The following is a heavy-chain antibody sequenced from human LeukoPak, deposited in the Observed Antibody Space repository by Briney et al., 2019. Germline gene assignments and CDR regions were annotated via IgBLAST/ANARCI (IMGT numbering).Heavy chain of an antibody. CDR1: GFTFTSSA. J-gene: IGHJ4*02. D-gene: IGHD3-9*01. Sequence: ASVKVSCKASGFTFTSSAVQWVRQARGQRLEWIGWIVVGSGNTNSAQKFQERVTITRDMSTSTAYMELSGLRSEDTAVYYCAVWVNDILTGPTEWGQGTLVTVSS. CDR3: AVWVNDILTGPTE. V-gene: IGHV1-58*01. CDR2: IVVGSGNT.